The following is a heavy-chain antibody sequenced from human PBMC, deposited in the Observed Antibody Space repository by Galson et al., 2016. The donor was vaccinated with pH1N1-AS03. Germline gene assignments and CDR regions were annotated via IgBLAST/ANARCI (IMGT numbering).Heavy chain of an antibody. CDR2: ISYRGFT. J-gene: IGHJ4*02. CDR1: GGSITINY. CDR3: ARLYDVWSGYPSFDY. V-gene: IGHV4-59*01. Sequence: ETLSLTCTVSGGSITINYWIWIRQPPGKGLEWIGHISYRGFTNYNPSLKSRVTISADTSKNQFSLKLSSVDAADTAVYFCARLYDVWSGYPSFDYWGQGTLVTVSS. D-gene: IGHD3-3*01.